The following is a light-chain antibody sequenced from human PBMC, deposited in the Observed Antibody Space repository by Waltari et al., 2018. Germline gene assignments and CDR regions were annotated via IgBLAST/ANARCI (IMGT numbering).Light chain of an antibody. CDR1: QSVSTY. J-gene: IGKJ1*01. Sequence: DIQMTQSPSSLSASLGDRATITCRASQSVSTYLHWYQQKPGKVPKLLIYAASILQGGVPSRFSGSGSGTDFTLTISSLQPEDFATYYCQQSYSSPWTFGQGTKVEIK. CDR2: AAS. CDR3: QQSYSSPWT. V-gene: IGKV1-39*01.